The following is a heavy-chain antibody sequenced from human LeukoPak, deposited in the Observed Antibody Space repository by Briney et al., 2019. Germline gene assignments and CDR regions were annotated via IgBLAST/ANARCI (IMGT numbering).Heavy chain of an antibody. D-gene: IGHD5-12*01. V-gene: IGHV4-59*01. CDR1: GGSISSYY. CDR2: IYYSGST. CDR3: ARVGYSGYGYYFDN. Sequence: SETLSLTCTVSGGSISSYYWSWIRQPPGKGLEWIGYIYYSGSTNYNPSLKSRVTLSVDTSKSQFSLKLSSVTAADTAVYYCARVGYSGYGYYFDNWGQGALVTVSS. J-gene: IGHJ4*02.